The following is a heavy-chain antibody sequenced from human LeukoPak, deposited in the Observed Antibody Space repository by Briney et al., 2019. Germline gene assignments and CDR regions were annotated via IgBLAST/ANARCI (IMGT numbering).Heavy chain of an antibody. CDR3: AEDSTLLYDAFDI. CDR2: ISGSGGST. V-gene: IGHV3-23*01. CDR1: GFTFSSYA. Sequence: GGSLRLSCAASGFTFSSYAMSWVRQAPGKGLEWVSAISGSGGSTYYADSVKGRFTISRDNSKNTLYLQMNSLRAEDTAVYYCAEDSTLLYDAFDIWGQGTMATVSS. D-gene: IGHD3-10*01. J-gene: IGHJ3*02.